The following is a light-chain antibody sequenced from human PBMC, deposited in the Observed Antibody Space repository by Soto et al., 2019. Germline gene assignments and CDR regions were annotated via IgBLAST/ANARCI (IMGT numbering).Light chain of an antibody. Sequence: EIVLTQSPGTLSLSPGERATLSCRASQSVASSHLAWYRQKPGQTPRLLIYGASSRAAGIPHRFSGSGSGTDFTLTISRLEPEDFAVYYCQQYGSSSITFGQGTRLEIK. J-gene: IGKJ5*01. CDR2: GAS. V-gene: IGKV3-20*01. CDR1: QSVASSH. CDR3: QQYGSSSIT.